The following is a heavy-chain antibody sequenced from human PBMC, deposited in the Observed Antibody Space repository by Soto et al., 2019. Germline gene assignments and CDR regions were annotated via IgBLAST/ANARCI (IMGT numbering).Heavy chain of an antibody. CDR3: ARGGEDLYYVMDV. J-gene: IGHJ6*02. Sequence: PSETLSLTCAVSGYSISSGYYCGWLRQPPGKGLEWIGTIYDSGNIYYNPSLKSRVSISVDTSKNQFSLEVTSVTAADTAVYYCARGGEDLYYVMDVWGPGTTVTVSS. V-gene: IGHV4-38-2*01. D-gene: IGHD2-21*01. CDR2: IYDSGNI. CDR1: GYSISSGYY.